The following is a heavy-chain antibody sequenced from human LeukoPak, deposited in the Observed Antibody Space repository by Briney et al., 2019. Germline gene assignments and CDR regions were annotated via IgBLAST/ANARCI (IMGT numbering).Heavy chain of an antibody. CDR3: ARSVYDSGGYYRVLDY. CDR1: GFTFSSYW. J-gene: IGHJ4*02. Sequence: GGSLRLSCAASGFTFSSYWMHWVRQALGKGLVRVSRIDSDGSTTSYADSVKGRFTISRDNAKNTLFLQMNSLRAEDTAAYYCARSVYDSGGYYRVLDYWGQGTLVTVSS. CDR2: IDSDGSTT. D-gene: IGHD3-22*01. V-gene: IGHV3-74*01.